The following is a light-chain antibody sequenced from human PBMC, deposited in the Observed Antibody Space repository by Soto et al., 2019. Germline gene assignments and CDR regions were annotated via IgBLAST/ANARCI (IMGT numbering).Light chain of an antibody. J-gene: IGKJ4*01. CDR1: QTVNNY. CDR3: QQRGSWPWLT. V-gene: IGKV3-11*01. Sequence: ELVLKQSPGTLSLSPGERATLSCRTSQTVNNYLAWYQQKPGQAPRLVIYDASNRATGIPARFSGSGSGTDFTLTINSLEPEDSAVYYCQQRGSWPWLTFGGGTRVEIK. CDR2: DAS.